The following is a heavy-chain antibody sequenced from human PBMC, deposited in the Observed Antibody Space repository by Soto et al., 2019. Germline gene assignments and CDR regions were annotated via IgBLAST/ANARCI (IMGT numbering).Heavy chain of an antibody. D-gene: IGHD3-9*01. CDR1: GFTFDDYA. Sequence: EVQLVESGGGLVQPGRSLRLSCAASGFTFDDYAMHWVRQASGKGLEWVSGISWNSGSIGYADSVKGRFTISRDNAKNSLYLQMNSLRAEDTALYYCAKDIGYDILTGYYMSWGQGTLVTVSS. V-gene: IGHV3-9*01. J-gene: IGHJ4*02. CDR3: AKDIGYDILTGYYMS. CDR2: ISWNSGSI.